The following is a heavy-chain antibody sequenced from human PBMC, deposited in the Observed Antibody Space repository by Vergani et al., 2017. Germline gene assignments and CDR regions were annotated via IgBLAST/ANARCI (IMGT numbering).Heavy chain of an antibody. Sequence: QVQLQESGPGLVKPPGTLSLTCAVSGDSISSNNCWTWVRQPPGKGLEWIGEICHTEDTKYSPSLKSRVTVSVDESRNLFSLRLNSVTAADTAVYYCARGVIYYGSGSYYNWFDPWGQGTLVTVSS. CDR3: ARGVIYYGSGSYYNWFDP. CDR2: ICHTEDT. J-gene: IGHJ5*02. V-gene: IGHV4-4*03. D-gene: IGHD3-10*01. CDR1: GDSISSNNC.